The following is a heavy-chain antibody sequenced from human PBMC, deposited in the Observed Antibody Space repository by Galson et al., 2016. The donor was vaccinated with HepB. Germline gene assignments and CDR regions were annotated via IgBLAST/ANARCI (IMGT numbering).Heavy chain of an antibody. J-gene: IGHJ4*02. D-gene: IGHD2-15*01. CDR3: AMFRILWGMGFDY. CDR1: GYTFTSYY. CDR2: INPSGGST. Sequence: SVKVSCKASGYTFTSYYMHWVRQAPGQGLEWMGIINPSGGSTSYAQKFQGRVTMTRDTSTRTVYMELSSLRSEDTAVYYWAMFRILWGMGFDYWGQGTLVTVSS. V-gene: IGHV1-46*01.